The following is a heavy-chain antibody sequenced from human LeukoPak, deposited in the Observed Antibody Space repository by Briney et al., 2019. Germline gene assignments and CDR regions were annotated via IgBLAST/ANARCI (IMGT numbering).Heavy chain of an antibody. CDR3: ARDYGLMTLSYFQH. D-gene: IGHD3-16*01. CDR2: IYYSGST. Sequence: SGTLSLTCTVSGGSISSSSYYWGWIRQPPGKGLEWIGSIYYSGSTYYNPSLKSRVTISVDTSKNQFSLKLSSVTAADTAVYYCARDYGLMTLSYFQHWGQGTLVTVSS. V-gene: IGHV4-39*07. CDR1: GGSISSSSYY. J-gene: IGHJ1*01.